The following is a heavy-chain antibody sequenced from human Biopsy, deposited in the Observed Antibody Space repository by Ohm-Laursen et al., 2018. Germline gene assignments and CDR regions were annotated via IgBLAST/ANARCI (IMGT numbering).Heavy chain of an antibody. CDR1: GVSINGSRYY. Sequence: TLSLTCTVSGVSINGSRYYWNWIRHHPGKGLEWIGNIFYSANTYYNPSLKSRVTISVDTSKNQFSLKLSSVTAADTAVYYCARLGSGDYFPTFFDFWGQGALVTVSS. D-gene: IGHD5-12*01. V-gene: IGHV4-31*03. CDR2: IFYSANT. J-gene: IGHJ4*02. CDR3: ARLGSGDYFPTFFDF.